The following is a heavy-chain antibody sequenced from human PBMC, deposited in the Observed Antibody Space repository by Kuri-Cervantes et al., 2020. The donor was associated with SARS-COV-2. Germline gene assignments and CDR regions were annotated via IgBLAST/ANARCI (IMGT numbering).Heavy chain of an antibody. CDR1: GFTFSIYA. D-gene: IGHD3-10*01. CDR3: VKDYYGSGINWIFDP. V-gene: IGHV3-23*01. CDR2: ISGSGATT. J-gene: IGHJ5*02. Sequence: ESLKISCTASGFTFSIYAMNWVRQGPRKGLEWVSGISGSGATTYYADSVKGRFTISRDNSKNTLYLQMDSLRADDTAVYYCVKDYYGSGINWIFDPWGQGALVTVSS.